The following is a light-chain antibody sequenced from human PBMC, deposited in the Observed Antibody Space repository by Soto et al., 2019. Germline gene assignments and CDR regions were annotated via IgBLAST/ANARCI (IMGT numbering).Light chain of an antibody. V-gene: IGLV2-14*01. CDR2: DVS. CDR1: SSDVGGYNY. Sequence: QSALTQPASVSGSPGQSITISCTGTSSDVGGYNYVSWYQQDPGKAPKLMIYDVSHRPSGVSDRFSGSKSGNTASLTISGLQAEDEADYYCNSYTSSSTLYVFGTGTKLTVL. J-gene: IGLJ1*01. CDR3: NSYTSSSTLYV.